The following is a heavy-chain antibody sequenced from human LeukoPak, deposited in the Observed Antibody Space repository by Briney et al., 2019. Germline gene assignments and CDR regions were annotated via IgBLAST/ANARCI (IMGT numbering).Heavy chain of an antibody. CDR1: GYTFTGYY. J-gene: IGHJ3*02. CDR3: ARLFEVVVAATNAFDI. D-gene: IGHD2-15*01. Sequence: ASVKVSCKASGYTFTGYYMHWVRQAPGQGLEWMGWINPNSGGTNYAQKFQGRVTMTRDMSTSTVYMELSSLRSEDTAVYYCARLFEVVVAATNAFDIWGQGTMVTVSS. CDR2: INPNSGGT. V-gene: IGHV1-2*02.